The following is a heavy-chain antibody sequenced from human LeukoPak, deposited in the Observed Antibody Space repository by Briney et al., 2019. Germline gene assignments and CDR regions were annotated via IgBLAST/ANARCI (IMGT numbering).Heavy chain of an antibody. CDR1: GFTFSDYY. Sequence: GGSLRLSCAASGFTFSDYYMNWIRQAPGKGLEWVSYISNSGGSIFYADSLKGRFAISRDNAKHSLYLQMNGLRAEDTAVYYCAREVGWSSSWYYYYYYMDVWGKGTTVTVSS. CDR3: AREVGWSSSWYYYYYYMDV. J-gene: IGHJ6*03. D-gene: IGHD6-13*01. V-gene: IGHV3-11*04. CDR2: ISNSGGSI.